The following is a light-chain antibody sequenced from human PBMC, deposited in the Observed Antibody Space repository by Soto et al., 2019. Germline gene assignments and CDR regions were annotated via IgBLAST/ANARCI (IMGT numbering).Light chain of an antibody. Sequence: DIQMTQSPSSLSASVGDRVTITCRASQSISRYLNWYQQKPGKAPKLLIYAASSLQSGVPSRFSGSGAGTDFTLTITRLQPEDFATYFCQHSYSTPRTFGQGTKVDIK. V-gene: IGKV1-39*01. CDR3: QHSYSTPRT. CDR1: QSISRY. CDR2: AAS. J-gene: IGKJ1*01.